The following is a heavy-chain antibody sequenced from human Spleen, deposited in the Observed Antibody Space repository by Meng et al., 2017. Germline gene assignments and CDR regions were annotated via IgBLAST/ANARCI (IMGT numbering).Heavy chain of an antibody. J-gene: IGHJ4*02. V-gene: IGHV1-2*06. CDR3: VRDENISLGKLFGDY. Sequence: QVQLVQSGAEVKEPGAPVKVSCKPSGYPFTAYYIHWVRQAPGQGLEWMGHIIPNSGDTLYAPKFQGRVSMTADTSIGTAYVELSGLRSDDTAIYYCVRDENISLGKLFGDYWGQGTLVTVSS. D-gene: IGHD2-21*01. CDR1: GYPFTAYY. CDR2: IIPNSGDT.